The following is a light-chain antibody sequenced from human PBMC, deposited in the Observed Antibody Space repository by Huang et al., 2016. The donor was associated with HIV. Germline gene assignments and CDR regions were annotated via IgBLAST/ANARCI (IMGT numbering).Light chain of an antibody. CDR2: WGS. Sequence: IVMTQSPDYLPVSLGARAAIKCKSSQTVLYTSNNENYLAWYQQRPGQPPKLLIYWGSRRASGVPDRFSGSGSGTDFTLTINGLQPEDVAVYYCQQYYTTPRTFGPGTKVDIK. CDR1: QTVLYTSNNENY. CDR3: QQYYTTPRT. J-gene: IGKJ3*01. V-gene: IGKV4-1*01.